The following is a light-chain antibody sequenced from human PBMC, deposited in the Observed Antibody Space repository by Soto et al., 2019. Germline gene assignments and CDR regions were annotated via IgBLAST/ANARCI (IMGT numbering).Light chain of an antibody. Sequence: EIVLTQSPATLSLSPGDRATLSCRASQTIRSGFLAWYQQKVGQATRLLIYDASNRATGVPDMCSSSGSGTDFSLTISILEPEDVAVYHCQQYSSSPRTFGQGTRLEIK. V-gene: IGKV3-20*01. CDR3: QQYSSSPRT. CDR2: DAS. J-gene: IGKJ5*01. CDR1: QTIRSGF.